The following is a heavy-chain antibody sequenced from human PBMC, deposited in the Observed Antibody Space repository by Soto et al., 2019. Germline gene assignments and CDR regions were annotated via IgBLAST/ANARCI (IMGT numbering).Heavy chain of an antibody. D-gene: IGHD4-17*01. Sequence: SETLSLTCTVSVGSISSSSYYCGWIRQPPGKGLEWIGSIYYSGSTYYNPSLKSRVTISVDTSKNQFSLKMSSVTAADTAVYYCARLNYGGTIYSSYGMEVWGQGTTVNVS. CDR3: ARLNYGGTIYSSYGMEV. V-gene: IGHV4-39*01. CDR2: IYYSGST. CDR1: VGSISSSSYY. J-gene: IGHJ6*01.